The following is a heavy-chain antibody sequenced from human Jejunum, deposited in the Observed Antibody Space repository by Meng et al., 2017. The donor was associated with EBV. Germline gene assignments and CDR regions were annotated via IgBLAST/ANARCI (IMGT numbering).Heavy chain of an antibody. CDR1: GDRFGTYS. V-gene: IGHV1-69*15. CDR3: ARAGGDYEDY. CDR2: TVPIFGTT. J-gene: IGHJ4*02. Sequence: QLVRSVAEVKEAGSSVNVSCKASGDRFGTYSVSWVGQAPGQGLEWMGNTVPIFGTTSYAQKFQGRVTITADESTRTAFMELRNLRSEDSAMYYCARAGGDYEDYWGQGTLVTVSS. D-gene: IGHD4-17*01.